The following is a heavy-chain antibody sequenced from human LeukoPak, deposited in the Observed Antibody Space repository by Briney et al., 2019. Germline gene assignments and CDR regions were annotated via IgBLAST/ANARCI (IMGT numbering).Heavy chain of an antibody. CDR2: ISSTSSYI. D-gene: IGHD1-26*01. CDR3: EKDLNSGSCI. J-gene: IGHJ4*02. Sequence: VGSLRLSCEASGLTFSSYSMNWVRQAPGEGLEWVSSISSTSSYIYYADSVKGRFTISRDNAKNSLYLQMNSLRAEDTAVYYCEKDLNSGSCIWGQGTLVTVSS. V-gene: IGHV3-21*01. CDR1: GLTFSSYS.